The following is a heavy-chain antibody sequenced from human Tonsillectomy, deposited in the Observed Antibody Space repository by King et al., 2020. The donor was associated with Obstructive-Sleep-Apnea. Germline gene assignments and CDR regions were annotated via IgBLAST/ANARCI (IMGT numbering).Heavy chain of an antibody. Sequence: VQLVESVGCWVQPGRSMRLSCAAAGFTLDEYAMHWVRQPPGKGLEWVSGTIWDSGSIGYADSLKGRFTISRDNAKNSLYLQITCLRAEDTALYYCAKDATGYSSSWPNWFDPWGQGTLVTVSS. CDR2: TIWDSGSI. D-gene: IGHD6-13*01. CDR3: AKDATGYSSSWPNWFDP. V-gene: IGHV3-9*01. CDR1: GFTLDEYA. J-gene: IGHJ5*02.